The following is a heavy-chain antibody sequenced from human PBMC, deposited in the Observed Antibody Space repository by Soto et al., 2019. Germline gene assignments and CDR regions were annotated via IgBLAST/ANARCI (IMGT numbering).Heavy chain of an antibody. D-gene: IGHD1-26*01. V-gene: IGHV3-21*01. CDR2: INGRGNYI. CDR3: AREDGIVGATSAFDY. J-gene: IGHJ4*02. Sequence: EVLLVESGGGLVKPGGSLRLSCAAYGFTFSTYNMNWVRQAPGKGLEWVSSINGRGNYIYYTDAVKGRFTISRDNAKTSLYLQMTSLRAEDTAVYYCAREDGIVGATSAFDYWGQGTLVTVSS. CDR1: GFTFSTYN.